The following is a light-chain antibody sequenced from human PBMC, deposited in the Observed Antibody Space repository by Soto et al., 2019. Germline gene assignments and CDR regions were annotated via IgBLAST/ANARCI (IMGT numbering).Light chain of an antibody. Sequence: EIVLTQSPATLSLSPGERATLSCRASQSVSYYLAWYQQKPGQAPRILIYDASNRATGIPARFSGSGSGTDFSLTISSLEPEDFAVYYCQQRSNWPITFGQGTRLEIK. V-gene: IGKV3-11*01. J-gene: IGKJ5*01. CDR1: QSVSYY. CDR3: QQRSNWPIT. CDR2: DAS.